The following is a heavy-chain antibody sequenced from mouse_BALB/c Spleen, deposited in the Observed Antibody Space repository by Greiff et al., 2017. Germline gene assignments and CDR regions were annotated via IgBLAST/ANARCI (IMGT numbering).Heavy chain of an antibody. J-gene: IGHJ4*01. CDR1: GYSITSGYY. CDR3: ARGGDGYYGKDYYAMDY. D-gene: IGHD2-3*01. V-gene: IGHV3-6*02. Sequence: EVQLVESGPGLVKPSQSLSLTCSVTGYSITSGYYWTWIRQFPGNKLEWMGYISYDGSNNYNPSLKNRISITRDTSKNQFFLKLNSVTTEDTATYYCARGGDGYYGKDYYAMDYWGQGTSVTVSS. CDR2: ISYDGSN.